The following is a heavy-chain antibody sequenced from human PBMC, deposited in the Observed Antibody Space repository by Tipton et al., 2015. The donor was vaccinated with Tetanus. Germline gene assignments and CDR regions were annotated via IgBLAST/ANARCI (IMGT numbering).Heavy chain of an antibody. J-gene: IGHJ4*02. CDR3: AREGY. Sequence: SLRLSCVASGFTFSNYWMSWVRQAPGKGPEWVANIKEDGSVKGYVDSVKGRFTISRDNAKNSLSLQMSSLRGGDTAVYYCAREGYWGQGTLVTVSS. CDR1: GFTFSNYW. CDR2: IKEDGSVK. V-gene: IGHV3-7*01.